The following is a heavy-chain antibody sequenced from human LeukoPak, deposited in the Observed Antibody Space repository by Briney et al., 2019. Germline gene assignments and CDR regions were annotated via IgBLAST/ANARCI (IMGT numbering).Heavy chain of an antibody. CDR3: ARDPQAARGLDAFDI. J-gene: IGHJ3*02. CDR1: GYTFTGYY. V-gene: IGHV1-2*02. D-gene: IGHD6-6*01. CDR2: INPNSGGT. Sequence: ASVKVSCKASGYTFTGYYMHWVRQAPGQGLEWMGWINPNSGGTNYAQKFQGRVTMTRDTSISTAYMELSRLRPEDTAVYYCARDPQAARGLDAFDIWGQGTMVTVSS.